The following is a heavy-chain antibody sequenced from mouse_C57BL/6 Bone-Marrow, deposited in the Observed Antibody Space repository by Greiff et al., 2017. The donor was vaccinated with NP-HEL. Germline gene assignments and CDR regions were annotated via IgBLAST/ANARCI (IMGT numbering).Heavy chain of an antibody. V-gene: IGHV1-9*01. CDR2: ILPGSGST. CDR1: GYTFTGYW. Sequence: VQLQQSGAELMKPGASVKLSCKATGYTFTGYWIEWVKQRPGHGLEWIGEILPGSGSTNYNEKFKGKATFTADTSSNTAYMQLSSLTTEDSAIYYCASFPPLTTVVATGDYWGQGTTLTVSS. CDR3: ASFPPLTTVVATGDY. J-gene: IGHJ2*01. D-gene: IGHD1-1*01.